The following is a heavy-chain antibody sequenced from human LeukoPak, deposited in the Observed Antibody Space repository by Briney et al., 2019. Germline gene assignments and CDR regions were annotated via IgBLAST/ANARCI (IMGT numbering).Heavy chain of an antibody. V-gene: IGHV3-33*01. CDR3: ARDAQRGFDYSNSLKN. CDR1: GFIFSHHG. J-gene: IGHJ4*01. CDR2: IWSDSTNR. D-gene: IGHD4-11*01. Sequence: PEGSLRLSCAASGFIFSHHGMHWVRQAPGKGLEWVAVIWSDSTNRFYADSVKGRFTISRDNSQNTVFLQMNSLRVKDTAIYYCARDAQRGFDYSNSLKNWGHGTLVTVSS.